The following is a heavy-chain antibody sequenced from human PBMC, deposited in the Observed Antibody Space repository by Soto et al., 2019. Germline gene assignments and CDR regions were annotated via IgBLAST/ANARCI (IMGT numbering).Heavy chain of an antibody. Sequence: EVQLAESGGGLVQPGGSLRLSCVVSGFTLSDHDMDWVRQAPGKGLEWVGRSKRKVESYTKEYAASVKGRFTISRHDSATLLSLKLDGRTPEDPAAFYCLAFSSARPSWAQGTLVPVS. CDR3: LAFSSARPS. CDR2: SKRKVESYTK. V-gene: IGHV3-72*01. CDR1: GFTLSDHD. J-gene: IGHJ5*02. D-gene: IGHD5-12*01.